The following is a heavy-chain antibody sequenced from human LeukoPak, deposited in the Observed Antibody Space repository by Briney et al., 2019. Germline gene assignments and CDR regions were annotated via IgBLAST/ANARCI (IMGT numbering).Heavy chain of an antibody. V-gene: IGHV3-11*05. CDR1: GFTFSDYY. J-gene: IGHJ6*02. CDR3: ASEAKGV. Sequence: GGSLRLSCAASGFTFSDYYMSWIRQAPGERLEWLSCISSSSTYTNYADSVKGRFTISRDNAKNSLYLQMNSLRAEDTAVYYCASEAKGVWGQGTAVTVSS. CDR2: ISSSSTYT.